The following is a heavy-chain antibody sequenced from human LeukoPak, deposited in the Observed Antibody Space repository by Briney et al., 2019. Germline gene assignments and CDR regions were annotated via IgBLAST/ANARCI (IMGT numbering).Heavy chain of an antibody. CDR3: AKSDGYNYPFDY. CDR2: ISANGGST. V-gene: IGHV3-23*01. J-gene: IGHJ4*02. CDR1: GFTFSSYA. D-gene: IGHD5-24*01. Sequence: GGSLRLSCVASGFTFSSYAMSWVRQAPGKGLEWVSAISANGGSTYYADSVNGRFTISRDNSKKTLYLQMNSLRAEDTAVYYCAKSDGYNYPFDYWGQGTLVTVSS.